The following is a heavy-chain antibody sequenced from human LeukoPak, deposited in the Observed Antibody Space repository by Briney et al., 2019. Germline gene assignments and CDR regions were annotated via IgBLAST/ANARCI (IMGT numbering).Heavy chain of an antibody. CDR3: ARLSVVPAATPFDP. V-gene: IGHV1-2*02. J-gene: IGHJ5*02. CDR1: GYTFTGYY. CDR2: INPNSGGT. Sequence: ASVKVSCKASGYTFTGYYMHWVRQAPGQGLEWMGWINPNSGGTNYAQKFQDRVTMTRDTSISTAYMELSRLRSDDTAVYYCARLSVVPAATPFDPWGQGTLVTVSS. D-gene: IGHD2-2*01.